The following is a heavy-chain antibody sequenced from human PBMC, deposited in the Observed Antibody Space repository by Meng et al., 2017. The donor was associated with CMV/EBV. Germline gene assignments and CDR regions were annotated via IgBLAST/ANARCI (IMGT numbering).Heavy chain of an antibody. CDR1: GGSISSGGYY. V-gene: IGHV4-31*03. J-gene: IGHJ3*02. CDR2: IYYSGST. Sequence: SETLSLTCTVSGGSISSGGYYWSWIRQHPGKGLEWIGYIYYSGSTYYNPSLKSRVTISVDTSKNQFSLKLSSVTAADTAVHYCARVRLVGDAFDIWGQGTMVTVSS. CDR3: ARVRLVGDAFDI. D-gene: IGHD2-2*01.